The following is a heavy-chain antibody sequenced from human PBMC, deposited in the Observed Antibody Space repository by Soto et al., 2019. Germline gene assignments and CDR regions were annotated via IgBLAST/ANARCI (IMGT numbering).Heavy chain of an antibody. CDR3: ARDLYYSSGRYFDHDAFDI. V-gene: IGHV1-18*01. D-gene: IGHD6-19*01. Sequence: QVQLVQSGADVKKPGASVKVSCKASGYNFTSYGISWVRQAPGQGLEWIGWISPHNDRTKYARRFQDRVTMTTATPTSTVYMELGSLRSDDTAVYYCARDLYYSSGRYFDHDAFDIWGQGTVVTVSS. CDR1: GYNFTSYG. CDR2: ISPHNDRT. J-gene: IGHJ3*02.